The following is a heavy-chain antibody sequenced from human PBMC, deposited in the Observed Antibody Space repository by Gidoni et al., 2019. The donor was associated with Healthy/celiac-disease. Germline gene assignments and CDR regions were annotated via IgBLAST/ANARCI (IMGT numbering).Heavy chain of an antibody. CDR3: AHRQVVVVPAVMSGWFDP. J-gene: IGHJ5*02. D-gene: IGHD2-2*01. V-gene: IGHV2-5*02. CDR1: GFSLSTSGVG. Sequence: QITLKESGPTLVKPTQTLTLTCTFSGFSLSTSGVGVGWIRQPPGKALEWLALIYWDDDKRYSPSLKSRLTITKDTSKNQVVLTMTNMDPVDTATYYCAHRQVVVVPAVMSGWFDPWGQGTLVTVSS. CDR2: IYWDDDK.